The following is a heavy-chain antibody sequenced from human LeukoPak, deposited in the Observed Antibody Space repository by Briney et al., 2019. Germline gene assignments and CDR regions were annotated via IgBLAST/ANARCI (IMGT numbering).Heavy chain of an antibody. V-gene: IGHV3-23*01. D-gene: IGHD1-26*01. CDR3: AKGGSLYFFDS. CDR1: GFSFVNSA. J-gene: IGHJ4*02. CDR2: IGASGVYT. Sequence: PGGSLRLSCAASGFSFVNSAMSWVRQAPGTGLEWVSSIGASGVYTYYADSVKGRFTISRDNPKDTLYLQMDSLRAEDTAVYYCAKGGSLYFFDSWGQGALVTVSS.